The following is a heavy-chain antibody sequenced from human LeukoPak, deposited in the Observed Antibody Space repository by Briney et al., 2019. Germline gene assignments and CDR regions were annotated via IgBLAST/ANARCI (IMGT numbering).Heavy chain of an antibody. CDR1: GGSFSSYY. CDR3: ARNGPHYYDNSGYLDY. J-gene: IGHJ4*02. D-gene: IGHD3-22*01. V-gene: IGHV4-59*01. CDR2: IYYSGST. Sequence: SETLSLTCAVCGGSFSSYYWSWIRQPPGKGLEWIANIYYSGSTNYNPSLRSRVTISVDTSKNQFSLKLTSVTAADTAVYFCARNGPHYYDNSGYLDYWGQGTLVTVSS.